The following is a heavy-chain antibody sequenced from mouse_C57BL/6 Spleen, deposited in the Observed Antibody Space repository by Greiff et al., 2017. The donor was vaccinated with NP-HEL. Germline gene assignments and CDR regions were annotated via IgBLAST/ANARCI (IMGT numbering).Heavy chain of an antibody. J-gene: IGHJ1*03. CDR2: ISSGGDYI. V-gene: IGHV5-9-1*02. CDR3: TRDTDYYGSSHWYFDV. CDR1: GFTFSSYA. D-gene: IGHD1-1*01. Sequence: EVQLVESGEGLVKPGGSLKLSCAASGFTFSSYAMSWVRQTPEKRLEWVAYISSGGDYIYYADTVKGRFTISRDNARNTLYLQMSSLKSEDTAMYYCTRDTDYYGSSHWYFDVWGTGTTVTVSS.